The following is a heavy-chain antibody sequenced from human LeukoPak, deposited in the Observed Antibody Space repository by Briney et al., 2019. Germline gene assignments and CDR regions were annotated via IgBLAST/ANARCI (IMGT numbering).Heavy chain of an antibody. J-gene: IGHJ4*02. CDR1: GGSISSSSYY. D-gene: IGHD6-6*01. Sequence: SETLSLTCTVSGGSISSSSYYWSWIRQPPGKGLEWIGEINHSGSTNYNPSLKSRVTISVDTSKNQFSLKLSSVTAADTAVYYCARGRGSSIDYWGQGTLVTVSS. V-gene: IGHV4-39*07. CDR3: ARGRGSSIDY. CDR2: INHSGST.